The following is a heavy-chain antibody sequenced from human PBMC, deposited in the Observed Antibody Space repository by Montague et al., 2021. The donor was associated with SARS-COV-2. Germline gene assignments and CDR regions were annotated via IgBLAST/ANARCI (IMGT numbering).Heavy chain of an antibody. CDR3: VGDKAGGHHNVFDI. V-gene: IGHV4-38-2*02. J-gene: IGHJ3*02. CDR1: GFSIGSGDY. CDR2: IYHSGTT. Sequence: SETLSLTCTVSGFSIGSGDYWGWIRQPPGKGLEWIGSIYHSGTTYYNPPLQSRLTMLIDTSTNQFSLRLTSVTAADTAVFFCVGDKAGGHHNVFDIWGQGTTVTVSS.